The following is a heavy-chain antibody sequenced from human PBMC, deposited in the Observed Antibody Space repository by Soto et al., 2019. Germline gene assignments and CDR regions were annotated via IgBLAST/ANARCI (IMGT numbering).Heavy chain of an antibody. CDR1: GGSISSSSYY. CDR2: IYYSGST. CDR3: ARRCYDSSGSSIDY. Sequence: SETLSLTCTVSGGSISSSSYYWGWIRQPPGKGLEWIGSIYYSGSTYYNPSLKSRVTISVDTSKNQFSLKLSSVTAADTAVYSCARRCYDSSGSSIDYWGQGTLVTVCS. V-gene: IGHV4-39*01. D-gene: IGHD3-22*01. J-gene: IGHJ4*02.